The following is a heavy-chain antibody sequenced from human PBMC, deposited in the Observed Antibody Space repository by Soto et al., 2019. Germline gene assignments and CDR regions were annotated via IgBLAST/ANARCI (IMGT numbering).Heavy chain of an antibody. J-gene: IGHJ5*02. D-gene: IGHD2-21*02. V-gene: IGHV4-30-4*08. CDR3: ARVDCGGDCYPANWFDP. CDR2: IYYSGST. Sequence: SETLSLTCTVSGGSISSGGYYWTWIRQHPGKGLEWIGYIYYSGSTYYNPSLKSRVTISVDTSKNQFSLKLSSVTAADTAVYYCARVDCGGDCYPANWFDPWGQGTLVTVSS. CDR1: GGSISSGGYY.